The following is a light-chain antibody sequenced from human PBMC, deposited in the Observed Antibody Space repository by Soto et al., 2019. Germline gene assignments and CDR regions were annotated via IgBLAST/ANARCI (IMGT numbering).Light chain of an antibody. CDR2: DAS. V-gene: IGKV1-33*01. CDR1: DDIAKS. CDR3: QQYDDHSIT. Sequence: DIQMTQSPSSLSASFGDRVTISCQASDDIAKSLNWYRQKPGKAPKLLIYDASKLETGVPSRFIGSGSGTHFTFTISSLQTEDFATYYCQQYDDHSITFGQGTRLEIK. J-gene: IGKJ5*01.